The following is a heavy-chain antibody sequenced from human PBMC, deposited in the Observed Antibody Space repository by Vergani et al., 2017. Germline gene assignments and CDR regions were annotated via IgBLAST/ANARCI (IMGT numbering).Heavy chain of an antibody. V-gene: IGHV4-38-2*02. CDR2: IYHSGST. CDR1: GYSISSGYY. CDR3: ARQFWVSQGVGAFET. Sequence: QVQLQESGPGLVKPSETLSLTCTVSGYSISSGYYWGWIRQPPGKGLEWFGSIYHSGSTYYNPSLKSRVTISVDTSKNQFSLRLTTLTAADTAVYYCARQFWVSQGVGAFETWGRGTEVSVSS. J-gene: IGHJ3*02. D-gene: IGHD3-16*01.